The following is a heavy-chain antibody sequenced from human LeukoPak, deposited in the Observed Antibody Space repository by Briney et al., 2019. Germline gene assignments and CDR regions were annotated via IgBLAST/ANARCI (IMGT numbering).Heavy chain of an antibody. J-gene: IGHJ6*03. D-gene: IGHD5-12*01. CDR2: INPNSGVT. V-gene: IGHV1-2*02. Sequence: ASVRVSCKASGYTFSGFYIHWVRQAPGQGLEWMGWINPNSGVTNYAQKLQGRVTITRDTSIDTAYMQLSRLRSDDTAVYYCAKDRYGDYEAPFHYYMDAWGRGTTVTVSS. CDR1: GYTFSGFY. CDR3: AKDRYGDYEAPFHYYMDA.